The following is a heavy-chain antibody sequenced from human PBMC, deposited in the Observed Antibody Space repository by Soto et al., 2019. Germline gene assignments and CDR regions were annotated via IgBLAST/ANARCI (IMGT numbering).Heavy chain of an antibody. CDR2: LHHDGTT. V-gene: IGHV4-4*02. CDR3: ATQTISYTWGV. J-gene: IGHJ6*02. CDR1: GGPITTTTW. Sequence: QVQLQESGPGLVKPSETLSLTCAVSGGPITTTTWWAWVRLPPGKGLEWIGELHHDGTTNYNPSLESSITMSLDKSNNPFSLKLTSVTAADTAIYYCATQTISYTWGVWGRGTTVTVSS. D-gene: IGHD3-16*01.